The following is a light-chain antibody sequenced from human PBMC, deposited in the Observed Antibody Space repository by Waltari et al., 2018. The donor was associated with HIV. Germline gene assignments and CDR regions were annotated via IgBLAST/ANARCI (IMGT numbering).Light chain of an antibody. CDR2: WSS. CDR1: RSILYNTNNKNY. CDR3: QQYFNAPIT. Sequence: DIVMTHSTVSLALSLGESTTINCNSSRSILYNTNNKNYLARYQQKPGQPTQLLIYWSSIREFRVPDRFSSSVSGTNFTLTISSLQTEDVAVYYCQQYFNAPITFGGGTRVEI. V-gene: IGKV4-1*01. J-gene: IGKJ4*01.